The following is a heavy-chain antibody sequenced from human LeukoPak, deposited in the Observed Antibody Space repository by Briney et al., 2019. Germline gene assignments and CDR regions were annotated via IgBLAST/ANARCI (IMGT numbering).Heavy chain of an antibody. Sequence: GASVKVSCKVSGYTLTELSMHWVRQAPGKGLEWMGGFDPEDGETIYAQKFQGRVTMTEDTSTDTAYMELSSLRSEDTAVYYCATTVAATPYDYYFDYWGQGTLVTVSS. CDR2: FDPEDGET. CDR3: ATTVAATPYDYYFDY. CDR1: GYTLTELS. V-gene: IGHV1-24*01. J-gene: IGHJ4*02. D-gene: IGHD2-15*01.